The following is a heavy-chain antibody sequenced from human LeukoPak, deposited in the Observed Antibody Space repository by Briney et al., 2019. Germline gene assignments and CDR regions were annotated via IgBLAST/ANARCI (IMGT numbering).Heavy chain of an antibody. J-gene: IGHJ3*02. V-gene: IGHV3-11*01. CDR1: GFTFSDYY. CDR2: ISSSGSTI. CDR3: ARDGMDYYYDSSDAFDI. Sequence: PGGSLRLSCAASGFTFSDYYMSWIRQAPGKGLEWVSYISSSGSTIYYADSVKGRFTISRDNAKNSLYLQMNSLRAEDTAVYYCARDGMDYYYDSSDAFDIWGQGTMVTVSS. D-gene: IGHD3-22*01.